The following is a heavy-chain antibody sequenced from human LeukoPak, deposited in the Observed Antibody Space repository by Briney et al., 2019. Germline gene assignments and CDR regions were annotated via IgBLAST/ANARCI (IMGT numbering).Heavy chain of an antibody. D-gene: IGHD6-19*01. V-gene: IGHV3-23*01. CDR1: GFTFGSYA. J-gene: IGHJ4*02. Sequence: PGGSLRLTCAGSGFTFGSYAMSWVRQAPGKGLEWVSDISGSGGSTYYADSVKGRFTISRDNSKSTLYLQMNSLRAEDTAVYYCATRYSSGWYGPNYWGQGTLVTVSS. CDR3: ATRYSSGWYGPNY. CDR2: ISGSGGST.